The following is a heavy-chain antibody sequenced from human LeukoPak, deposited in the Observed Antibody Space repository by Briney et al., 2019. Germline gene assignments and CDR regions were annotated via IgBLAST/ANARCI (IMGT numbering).Heavy chain of an antibody. D-gene: IGHD6-19*01. J-gene: IGHJ4*02. CDR1: EFTFSNFW. CDR3: ARTIREQWLTIDY. CDR2: IKQDGSAK. Sequence: GGSLRLSCAASEFTFSNFWMHWVRQAPGKGLEWVANIKQDGSAKYYVDSVKGRFTISRDNAKTSLYLQMNSLGAEDTAVYYCARTIREQWLTIDYWGQGTLVTFSS. V-gene: IGHV3-7*04.